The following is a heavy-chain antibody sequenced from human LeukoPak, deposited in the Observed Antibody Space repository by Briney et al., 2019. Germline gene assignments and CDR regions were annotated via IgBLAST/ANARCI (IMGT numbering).Heavy chain of an antibody. CDR2: IFYDGGT. J-gene: IGHJ4*02. CDR1: GGSIDITTPSFY. CDR3: ARRSWKATGWYEGDN. V-gene: IGHV4-39*07. Sequence: SETLSLTCTVSGGSIDITTPSFYWGWIRQIPGKELEWIGTIFYDGGTHYNPSLKSRVTMSIDSSKKKFSLNLTSVTAADTAVYYCARRSWKATGWYEGDNWGQGTLVTVSS. D-gene: IGHD6-19*01.